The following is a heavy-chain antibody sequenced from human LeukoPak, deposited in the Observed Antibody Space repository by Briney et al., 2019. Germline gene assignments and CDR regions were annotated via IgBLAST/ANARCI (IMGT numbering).Heavy chain of an antibody. J-gene: IGHJ6*02. CDR2: ISYDGSNK. D-gene: IGHD3-3*01. Sequence: GGSLRLSCAASGFTFSSYGMHWVRQAPGKGLEWVAVISYDGSNKYYADSVKGRFTISRDNSKNTLYLQMISLRADDTAVYYCAKTYDFWSGYYTYDYYYGMDVWGQGTTVTVSS. V-gene: IGHV3-30*18. CDR3: AKTYDFWSGYYTYDYYYGMDV. CDR1: GFTFSSYG.